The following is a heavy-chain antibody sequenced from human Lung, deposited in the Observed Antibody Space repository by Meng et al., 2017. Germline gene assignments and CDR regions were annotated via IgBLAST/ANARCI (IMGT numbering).Heavy chain of an antibody. CDR2: INHSGGT. CDR1: GGSFSGDY. J-gene: IGHJ2*01. Sequence: QVQLQQWGAGLLKPSETLSLTCAVYGGSFSGDYWSWIRQPPGKGLEWIGEINHSGGTNYNPSLKSRVTISVDTSKNQFSLKLSSVTAADTAVYYCARPKQANWYFDLWGRGTLVTVSS. D-gene: IGHD1/OR15-1a*01. V-gene: IGHV4-34*01. CDR3: ARPKQANWYFDL.